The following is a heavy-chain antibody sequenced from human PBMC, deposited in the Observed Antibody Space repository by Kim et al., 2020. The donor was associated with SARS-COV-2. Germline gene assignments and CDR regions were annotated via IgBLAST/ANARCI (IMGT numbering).Heavy chain of an antibody. CDR1: GGTISSYY. Sequence: SETLSLTCTVSGGTISSYYWSWIRQPPGKGLEWIGYIYYSGSTNYNPSLKSRVTISVDTSKNQFSLKLSSVTAADTAVYYCASQSSGYSSSWYSHDYWGQGTLVTVSS. CDR2: IYYSGST. V-gene: IGHV4-59*01. D-gene: IGHD6-13*01. J-gene: IGHJ4*02. CDR3: ASQSSGYSSSWYSHDY.